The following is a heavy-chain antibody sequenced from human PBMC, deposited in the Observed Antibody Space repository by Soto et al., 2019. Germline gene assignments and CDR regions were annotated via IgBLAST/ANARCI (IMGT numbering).Heavy chain of an antibody. J-gene: IGHJ6*02. CDR1: GFTFSSYG. V-gene: IGHV3-33*01. CDR2: IWYDGSNK. Sequence: QVQLVESGGGVVQPGRSLRLSCAASGFTFSSYGMHWVRQAPGKGLEWVAVIWYDGSNKYYADSVKGRFTISRDNSKNPLYLQMNSLRAEDTAVYYCARDRRGMDVWGQGTTVTVSS. CDR3: ARDRRGMDV.